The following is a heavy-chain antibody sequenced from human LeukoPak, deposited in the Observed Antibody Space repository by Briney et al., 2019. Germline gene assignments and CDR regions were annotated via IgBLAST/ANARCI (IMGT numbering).Heavy chain of an antibody. Sequence: ASVTVSYKSSVYTFTAYYMQWVRQAPGQGVEGVGWINPNSGGTRYAQKFQGRVTLTRDTSISTAYMELSRLRSDDTAVYYCARDHMGDYWGQGTLVTVSS. V-gene: IGHV1-2*02. D-gene: IGHD1-26*01. J-gene: IGHJ4*02. CDR1: VYTFTAYY. CDR2: INPNSGGT. CDR3: ARDHMGDY.